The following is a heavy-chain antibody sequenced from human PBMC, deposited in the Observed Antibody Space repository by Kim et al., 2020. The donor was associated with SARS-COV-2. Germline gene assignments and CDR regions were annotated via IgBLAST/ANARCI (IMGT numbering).Heavy chain of an antibody. CDR1: GFTFSSYG. V-gene: IGHV3-33*01. D-gene: IGHD5-18*01. J-gene: IGHJ6*02. CDR3: AREYQKWEYSYGSNYYYGMDV. CDR2: IWYDGSNK. Sequence: GGSLRLSCAASGFTFSSYGMHWVRQAPGKGLEWVAVIWYDGSNKYYADSVKGRFTISRDNSKNTLYLQMNSLRAEDTAVYYCAREYQKWEYSYGSNYYYGMDVWGQGTTVTVSS.